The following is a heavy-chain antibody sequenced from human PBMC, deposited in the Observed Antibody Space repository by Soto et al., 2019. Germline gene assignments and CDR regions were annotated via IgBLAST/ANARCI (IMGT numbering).Heavy chain of an antibody. CDR1: GGSFSGYY. D-gene: IGHD5-12*01. CDR2: INHSGST. CDR3: ARGPQLGWLRRCFDY. Sequence: ADTLSVTCAVYGGSFSGYYWSWIRQPPGKGLEWIGEINHSGSTNYNPSLKSRVTISVDTSKNQFSLKLSSVTAADTAVYYCARGPQLGWLRRCFDYWGQGTLVTVSS. J-gene: IGHJ4*02. V-gene: IGHV4-34*01.